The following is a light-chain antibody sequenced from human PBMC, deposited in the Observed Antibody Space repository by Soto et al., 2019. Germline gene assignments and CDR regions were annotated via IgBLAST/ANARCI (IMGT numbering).Light chain of an antibody. CDR3: GTWDYSLSAVV. V-gene: IGLV1-51*01. J-gene: IGLJ2*01. CDR1: SSNIGNNY. Sequence: QSVLTQPPSVSAAPGQKVTISCSGGSSNIGNNYVSWYQQLPGTVPKLLIYDNNKRPSGIPDRFSGSKSGTSATLGITGLQTGDEADYYCGTWDYSLSAVVFGGGTKLTVL. CDR2: DNN.